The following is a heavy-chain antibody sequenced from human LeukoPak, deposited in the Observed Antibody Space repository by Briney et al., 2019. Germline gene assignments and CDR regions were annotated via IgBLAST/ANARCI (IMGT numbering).Heavy chain of an antibody. J-gene: IGHJ4*02. CDR3: ARSYGNFDY. V-gene: IGHV4-61*01. CDR1: GGSVSRGSYY. D-gene: IGHD1-14*01. Sequence: PSETLSLTCTVTGGSVSRGSYYWSWIRRPPGKGLEWIGYIFHSGSTNYSPSLNSRVTISIDTSKNQFSLKLSSVTAADTAVYYCARSYGNFDYWGQGTLVTVSS. CDR2: IFHSGST.